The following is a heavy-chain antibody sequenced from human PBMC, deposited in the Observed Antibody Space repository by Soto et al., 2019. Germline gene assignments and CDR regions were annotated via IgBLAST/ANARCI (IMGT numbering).Heavy chain of an antibody. CDR2: ISYDGSNK. Sequence: QPGGSLRLSCAASGFTFSSYAMHWVRQAPGKGLEWVAVISYDGSNKYYADSVKGRFTISRDNSKNTLYLQMNSLRAEDTAVYYCARVLGRLLWFGELSFGWFDPWGQGTLVTVSS. J-gene: IGHJ5*02. CDR3: ARVLGRLLWFGELSFGWFDP. D-gene: IGHD3-10*01. CDR1: GFTFSSYA. V-gene: IGHV3-30-3*01.